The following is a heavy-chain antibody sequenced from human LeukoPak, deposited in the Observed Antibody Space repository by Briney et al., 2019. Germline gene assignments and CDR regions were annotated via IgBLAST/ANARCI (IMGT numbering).Heavy chain of an antibody. Sequence: PGGSLRLSCAASGFTFSNVWMSWVRQAPGKGLEWVGRIKSKTDGGTTDYAAPVKGRFTISRDDSKNTLYPQMNSLKTEDTAVYYCTTYGDYEGLIDYWGQGTLVTVSS. CDR3: TTYGDYEGLIDY. J-gene: IGHJ4*02. D-gene: IGHD4-17*01. CDR2: IKSKTDGGTT. V-gene: IGHV3-15*01. CDR1: GFTFSNVW.